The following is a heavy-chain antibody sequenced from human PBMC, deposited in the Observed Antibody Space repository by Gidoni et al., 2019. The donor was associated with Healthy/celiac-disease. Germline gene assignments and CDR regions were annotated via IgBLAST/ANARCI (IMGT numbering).Heavy chain of an antibody. CDR3: AKQGYGDYDFDS. V-gene: IGHV3-23*01. D-gene: IGHD4-17*01. Sequence: EVQLLESGGGLVQPGGSLRLSCAASGFILSSYDMSWVRQAPGKGLDWVSAISGSGGSTFYADSVKGRFTISRDNSKNTLYLQMNSLRAEDTAVYYCAKQGYGDYDFDSWGQGTLVTVSS. J-gene: IGHJ4*02. CDR1: GFILSSYD. CDR2: ISGSGGST.